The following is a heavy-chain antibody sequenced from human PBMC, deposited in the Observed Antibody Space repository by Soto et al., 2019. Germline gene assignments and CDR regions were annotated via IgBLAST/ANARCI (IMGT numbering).Heavy chain of an antibody. CDR1: GYNFSGKF. D-gene: IGHD3-10*01. V-gene: IGHV1-2*02. CDR2: INPDNGYT. J-gene: IGHJ4*02. Sequence: GASGKVSCKPCGYNFSGKFFTCVQQAPGQGLEWMGWINPDNGYTNYAQKFQDRVTMTMDTSISTAYMDLRRLRSEDTAVYFCTRDRSGANFQYWGRGTLVTVSS. CDR3: TRDRSGANFQY.